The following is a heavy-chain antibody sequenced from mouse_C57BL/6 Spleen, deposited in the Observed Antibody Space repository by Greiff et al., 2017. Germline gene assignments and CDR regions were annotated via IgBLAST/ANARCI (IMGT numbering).Heavy chain of an antibody. D-gene: IGHD1-1*01. J-gene: IGHJ3*01. Sequence: VKLQQPGAELVMPGASVKLSCKASGYTFTSYWMHWVKQRPGQGLEWIGEIDPSDSYTNYNQKFKGKSTLTVDKSSSTAYMQLSSLTSEDSAVYYCARSGYYGRAWFAYWGQGNLVTGSA. CDR1: GYTFTSYW. CDR2: IDPSDSYT. V-gene: IGHV1-69*01. CDR3: ARSGYYGRAWFAY.